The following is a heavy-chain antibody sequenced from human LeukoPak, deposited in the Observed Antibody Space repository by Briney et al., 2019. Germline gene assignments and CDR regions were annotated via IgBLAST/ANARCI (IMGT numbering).Heavy chain of an antibody. J-gene: IGHJ4*02. D-gene: IGHD4-23*01. CDR2: TYYRSRWYN. CDR1: GDSVSSNNAA. V-gene: IGHV6-1*01. Sequence: SQTLSLTCALSGDSVSSNNAAWNWIRQSPSRGLEWLGRTYYRSRWYNDYAVSVKGRITISPDTSRNQFSLHLSSVTPEDTAVYYCAKLGGNFVDFWGQGTLVTVSS. CDR3: AKLGGNFVDF.